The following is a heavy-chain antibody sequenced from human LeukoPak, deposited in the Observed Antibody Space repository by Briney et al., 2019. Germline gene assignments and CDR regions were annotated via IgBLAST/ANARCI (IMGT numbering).Heavy chain of an antibody. Sequence: GESLRISCKGSGYSFTSYWISWVRQMPGKGQEWMGRIDPSDSYTNYSPSFQGHVTISADKSISTAYLQWSSLKASDTAMYYCARSMVRGVIIDNWFDPWGQGTLVTVSS. D-gene: IGHD3-10*01. CDR3: ARSMVRGVIIDNWFDP. V-gene: IGHV5-10-1*01. CDR2: IDPSDSYT. CDR1: GYSFTSYW. J-gene: IGHJ5*02.